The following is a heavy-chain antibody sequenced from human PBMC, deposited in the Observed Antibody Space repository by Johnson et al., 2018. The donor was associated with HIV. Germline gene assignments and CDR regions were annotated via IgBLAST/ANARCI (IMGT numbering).Heavy chain of an antibody. Sequence: VQLVESGGGLVKPGGSLRLSCAASGFTFSSYAMSWVRQAPGKGLEWVSVMYGGGSTYHADSVKGRVSLSRDNSKNTGYLQINSLRAEDTAIYYCAKDRLAMGILDIWGQGTVVIVSS. J-gene: IGHJ3*02. V-gene: IGHV3-23*03. CDR1: GFTFSSYA. CDR2: MYGGGST. D-gene: IGHD5-18*01. CDR3: AKDRLAMGILDI.